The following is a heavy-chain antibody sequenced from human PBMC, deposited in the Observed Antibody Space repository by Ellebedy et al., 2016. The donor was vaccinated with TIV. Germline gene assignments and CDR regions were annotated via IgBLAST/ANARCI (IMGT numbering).Heavy chain of an antibody. CDR1: GFTLSGHW. CDR2: TNGDGPTM. J-gene: IGHJ4*02. CDR3: TRNADIPASLDY. Sequence: GESLKISCEASGFTLSGHWMHLVRQVPGKGLAWVSRTNGDGPTMTYVDSVEGRFTISRDNATNTVYLQMNSLRVEDTAVYFCTRNADIPASLDYWGQGALVTVSS. D-gene: IGHD2-2*01. V-gene: IGHV3-74*03.